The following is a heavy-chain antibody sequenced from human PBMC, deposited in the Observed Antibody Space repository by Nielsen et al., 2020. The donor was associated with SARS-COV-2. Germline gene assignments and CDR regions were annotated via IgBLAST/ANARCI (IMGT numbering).Heavy chain of an antibody. J-gene: IGHJ4*02. V-gene: IGHV4-4*02. Sequence: SETLSLTCNVSGGPINNNKWWHWVRQPPGKGLEWLGEIYYTGTTNYNPSLKNRVTMAVDKSKNQFSLSLTSVTAADTAVYYCVRIDMATISVDYWGRGTLVTVSS. D-gene: IGHD5-24*01. CDR3: VRIDMATISVDY. CDR1: GGPINNNKW. CDR2: IYYTGTT.